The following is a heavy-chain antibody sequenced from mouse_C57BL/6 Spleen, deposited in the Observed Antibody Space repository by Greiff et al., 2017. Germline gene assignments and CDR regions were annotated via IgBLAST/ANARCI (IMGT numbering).Heavy chain of an antibody. CDR1: GFNIKDYY. CDR3: ARGLITTVVKGHY. J-gene: IGHJ2*01. V-gene: IGHV14-2*01. CDR2: IDPEDGET. Sequence: EVQGVESGAELVKPGASVKLSCTASGFNIKDYYMHWVKQRTEQGLEWIGRIDPEDGETKYAPKFQGKATITADTSSNTAYLQLSSLTSEDTAVYYSARGLITTVVKGHYWGQGTTLTVSS. D-gene: IGHD1-1*01.